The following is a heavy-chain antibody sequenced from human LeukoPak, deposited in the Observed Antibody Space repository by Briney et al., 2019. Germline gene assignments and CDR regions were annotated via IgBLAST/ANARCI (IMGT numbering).Heavy chain of an antibody. CDR3: ARGTIAAPGTDY. CDR2: LKQDGSEK. J-gene: IGHJ4*02. V-gene: IGHV3-7*01. D-gene: IGHD6-13*01. Sequence: GGSLRLSCAASGFTFSGYWMHWVRQAPGKGLEWVANLKQDGSEKHFADSVKGRFTISRDNAENSLYLQMNSLRAEDTAMYYCARGTIAAPGTDYWGQGTLVTVSS. CDR1: GFTFSGYW.